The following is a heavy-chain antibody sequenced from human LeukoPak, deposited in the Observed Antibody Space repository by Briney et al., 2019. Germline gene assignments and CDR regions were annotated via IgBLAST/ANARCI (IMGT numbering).Heavy chain of an antibody. J-gene: IGHJ4*02. Sequence: PGGSLRLSCAASGFTFSDYYMSWIRQAPGKGLEWVSYISGSGTIYYADSVKGRFTISRDNAKNSLDLQMNSLTVEDTAVYYCARVTMVRGVPQHYFDYWGQGTLVTVSS. CDR1: GFTFSDYY. V-gene: IGHV3-11*01. CDR2: ISGSGTI. CDR3: ARVTMVRGVPQHYFDY. D-gene: IGHD3-10*01.